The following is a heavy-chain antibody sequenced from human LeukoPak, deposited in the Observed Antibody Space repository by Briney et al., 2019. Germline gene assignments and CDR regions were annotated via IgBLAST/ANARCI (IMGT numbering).Heavy chain of an antibody. CDR2: LTWNSGSL. CDR1: VFTFDDYA. V-gene: IGHV3-9*01. CDR3: AKGDESSAYFRYFDS. J-gene: IGHJ4*02. D-gene: IGHD3-22*01. Sequence: GRSLRLSCVASVFTFDDYAMHGVRHAPGKGLEWVSGLTWNSGSLVYANSVKGRFTISRDNAKNSLYLQMNSLRVEDTAFYYCAKGDESSAYFRYFDSWGQGTLVTVSS.